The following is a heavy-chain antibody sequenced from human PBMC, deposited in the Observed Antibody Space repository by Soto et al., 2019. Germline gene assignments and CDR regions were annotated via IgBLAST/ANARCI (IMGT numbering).Heavy chain of an antibody. D-gene: IGHD2-15*01. J-gene: IGHJ4*02. V-gene: IGHV3-23*01. CDR1: GFTFSSYA. Sequence: GGSLRLSCAASGFTFSSYAMSCVRQAPGKGLECVSAISGSGGSTYYADSVKGRFTISRDNSKNTLYLQMNSLRAEDTAVYYCAKDSRGGYCSGGSCYYFDYWVQGTLGTVSS. CDR3: AKDSRGGYCSGGSCYYFDY. CDR2: ISGSGGST.